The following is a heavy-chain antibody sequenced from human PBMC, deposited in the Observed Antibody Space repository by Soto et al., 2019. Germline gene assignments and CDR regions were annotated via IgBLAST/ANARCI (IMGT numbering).Heavy chain of an antibody. CDR3: ARGYGSGINDYYYGMDV. CDR1: GGSSSSYY. Sequence: SETLSPTCTVSGGSSSSYYWSWIRQPPGKGLEWIGYIYYSGSTNYNPSLKSRVTISVDTSKNQFSLKLSSVTAADTAVYYCARGYGSGINDYYYGMDVWGQGTTVTVSS. V-gene: IGHV4-59*01. CDR2: IYYSGST. J-gene: IGHJ6*02. D-gene: IGHD3-10*01.